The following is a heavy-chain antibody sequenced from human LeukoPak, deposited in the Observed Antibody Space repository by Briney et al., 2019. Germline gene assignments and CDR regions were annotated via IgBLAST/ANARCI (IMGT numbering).Heavy chain of an antibody. V-gene: IGHV3-48*02. CDR1: GFTFSTYS. D-gene: IGHD3-22*01. Sequence: GGSLRLSCAASGFTFSTYSMNWVRQAPGKGLEWVSYISSSSSTIYYADSVKGRFTISRDNAKNSLYLQMNSLRDEDTAVYYCAKDSSGYHEDFDYWGQGTLVTVSS. CDR2: ISSSSSTI. CDR3: AKDSSGYHEDFDY. J-gene: IGHJ4*02.